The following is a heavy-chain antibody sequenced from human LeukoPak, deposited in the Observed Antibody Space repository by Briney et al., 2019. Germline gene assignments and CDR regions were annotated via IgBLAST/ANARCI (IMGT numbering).Heavy chain of an antibody. CDR3: ARGAFDFWSGWAPYYYYYGMDV. J-gene: IGHJ6*02. Sequence: GASVKLSCKASGYTFTSYGISWVRQAPGQGLEWMRWISAYNGNTNYAQKLQGRVTMTTVTSTSTGYMELRSLRSDDTGVYYCARGAFDFWSGWAPYYYYYGMDVWGQGTTVTVSS. CDR1: GYTFTSYG. CDR2: ISAYNGNT. V-gene: IGHV1-18*01. D-gene: IGHD3-3*01.